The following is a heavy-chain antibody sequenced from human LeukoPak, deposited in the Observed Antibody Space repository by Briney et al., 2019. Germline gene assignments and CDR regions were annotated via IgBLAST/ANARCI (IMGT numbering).Heavy chain of an antibody. Sequence: PGGSLRLSCAASGFAFSSYAMSWVRQAPGKGLEWVSAISGSGGSTYYADSVKGRFTISRDNSKNTLYLQMNSLRAEDTAVYYCAKDPHRIVGATTVDCWGQGTLVTVSS. J-gene: IGHJ4*02. CDR3: AKDPHRIVGATTVDC. CDR2: ISGSGGST. CDR1: GFAFSSYA. D-gene: IGHD1-26*01. V-gene: IGHV3-23*01.